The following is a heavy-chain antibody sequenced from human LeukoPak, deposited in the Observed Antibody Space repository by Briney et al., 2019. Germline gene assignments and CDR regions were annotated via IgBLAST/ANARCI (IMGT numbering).Heavy chain of an antibody. CDR1: GYTFTGYY. CDR3: ARLGYCSSTSCYNFDY. J-gene: IGHJ4*02. V-gene: IGHV1-2*02. CDR2: INPNSGGT. D-gene: IGHD2-2*02. Sequence: SVKVSCKASGYTFTGYYMHWVRQAPGQGLEWMGWINPNSGGTNYAQKFQGRVTMTRDTSISTAYMELSRLRSDDTAVYRCARLGYCSSTSCYNFDYWGQGTLVTVSS.